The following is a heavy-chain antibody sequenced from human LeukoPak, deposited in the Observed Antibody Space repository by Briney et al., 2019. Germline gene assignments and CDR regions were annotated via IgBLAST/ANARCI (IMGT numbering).Heavy chain of an antibody. Sequence: KSSETLSLTCTVSGGSISSSSYYWGWIRQPPGKGLEWIGNIYYSGSTYYNPSLKSRITISVDTSGNQFSLKLSSVTAADTAVYYCAGRRMATSPFDYWGQGTLVTVSS. CDR3: AGRRMATSPFDY. CDR2: IYYSGST. J-gene: IGHJ4*02. CDR1: GGSISSSSYY. D-gene: IGHD5-24*01. V-gene: IGHV4-39*01.